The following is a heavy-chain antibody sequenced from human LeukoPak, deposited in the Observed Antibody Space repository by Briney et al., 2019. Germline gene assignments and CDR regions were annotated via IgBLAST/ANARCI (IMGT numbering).Heavy chain of an antibody. J-gene: IGHJ4*02. Sequence: SETLSLTCIVSGGSISSYYWSWIRQPPGKGLEWIGEINHSGSTNYNPSLKSRVTISVDTSKNQFSLKLSSVTAADTAVYYCARGEVDSSGYYYALPFDYWGQGTLVTVSS. CDR3: ARGEVDSSGYYYALPFDY. D-gene: IGHD3-22*01. CDR1: GGSISSYY. CDR2: INHSGST. V-gene: IGHV4-34*01.